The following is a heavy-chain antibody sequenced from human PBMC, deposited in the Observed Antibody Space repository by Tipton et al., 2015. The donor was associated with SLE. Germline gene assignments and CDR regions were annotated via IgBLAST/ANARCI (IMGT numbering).Heavy chain of an antibody. CDR3: ARSVLPYRSGGFDY. D-gene: IGHD2-15*01. J-gene: IGHJ4*02. CDR2: ISYIGST. V-gene: IGHV4-59*08. CDR1: GGSISRYY. Sequence: TLSLTCTVSGGSISRYYWSWIRQPPGRELEWIGSISYIGSTFYSPSLSSRVTISLDTSKNKFSLRLTSVTAADTAVYYCARSVLPYRSGGFDYWGQGTPVTVSS.